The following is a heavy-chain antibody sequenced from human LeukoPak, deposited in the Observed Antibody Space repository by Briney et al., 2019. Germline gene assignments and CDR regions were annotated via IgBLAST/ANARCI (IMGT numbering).Heavy chain of an antibody. CDR2: VDPEDGET. Sequence: ASVKVSCKVSGYTFTDYYMHWVQQAPGKGLEWMGLVDPEDGETIYAEKFQGRVTITADTSTDTAYMELSSLRSEGTAVYYCATAVSGSYRDAFDIWGQGTMVTVSS. V-gene: IGHV1-69-2*01. CDR3: ATAVSGSYRDAFDI. CDR1: GYTFTDYY. D-gene: IGHD1-26*01. J-gene: IGHJ3*02.